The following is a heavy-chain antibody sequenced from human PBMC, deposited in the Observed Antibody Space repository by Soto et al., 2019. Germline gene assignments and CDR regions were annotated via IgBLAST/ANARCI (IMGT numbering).Heavy chain of an antibody. J-gene: IGHJ6*02. CDR3: ARSTYYDILTGSYYYYAMHV. D-gene: IGHD3-9*01. Sequence: GGSLRLSCAASGFTVGSNYMSWVRQAPGKGLEWVSVIYSEGTPYYADSVKGRFTISRENSNNTLYLHMNNLRAEDTAVYYCARSTYYDILTGSYYYYAMHVWCQATTLTVS. CDR1: GFTVGSNY. V-gene: IGHV3-53*01. CDR2: IYSEGTP.